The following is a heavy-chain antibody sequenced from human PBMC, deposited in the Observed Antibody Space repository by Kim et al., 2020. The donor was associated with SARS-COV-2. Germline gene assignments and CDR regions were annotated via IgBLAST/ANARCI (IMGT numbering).Heavy chain of an antibody. V-gene: IGHV3-23*01. Sequence: GGSLRLSCAASGFTFSSYAMSWVRQAPGKGLEWVSAISGSGGSTYYADSVKGRFTISRDNSKNTLYLQMNSLRAENTAVYYCAKVTSGAGRLHCSGGSCYWFDPWGQGTLVTVSS. CDR2: ISGSGGST. J-gene: IGHJ5*02. D-gene: IGHD2-15*01. CDR1: GFTFSSYA. CDR3: AKVTSGAGRLHCSGGSCYWFDP.